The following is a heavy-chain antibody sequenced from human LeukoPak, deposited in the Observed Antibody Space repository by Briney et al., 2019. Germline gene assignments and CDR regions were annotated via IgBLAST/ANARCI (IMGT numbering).Heavy chain of an antibody. CDR2: ISAYNGNT. J-gene: IGHJ3*02. CDR1: GYTFTSYG. Sequence: GASVKVSCKASGYTFTSYGISWVRQAPGQGLEWMGWISAYNGNTNYAQKLQGRVTMTTDTSTSTAYMELSSLRSEDTAVYYCARKRSTAMGKDAFDIWGQGTMVTVSS. D-gene: IGHD5-18*01. CDR3: ARKRSTAMGKDAFDI. V-gene: IGHV1-18*01.